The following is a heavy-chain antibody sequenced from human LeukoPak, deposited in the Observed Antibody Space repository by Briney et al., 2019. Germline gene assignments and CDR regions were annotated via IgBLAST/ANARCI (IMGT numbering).Heavy chain of an antibody. Sequence: SETLSLTCTVSGGSISSSSYYWSWIRQPAGKGLEWIGRIYTSGSTNYNPSLKSRVTMSVDTSKNQFSLKLSSVTAADTAVYYCARGESSGWTRLNYYYYYMDVWGKGTTVTISS. D-gene: IGHD6-19*01. CDR1: GGSISSSSYY. CDR3: ARGESSGWTRLNYYYYYMDV. J-gene: IGHJ6*03. V-gene: IGHV4-61*02. CDR2: IYTSGST.